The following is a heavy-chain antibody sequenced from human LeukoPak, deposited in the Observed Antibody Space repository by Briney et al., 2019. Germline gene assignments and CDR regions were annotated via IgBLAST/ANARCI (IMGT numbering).Heavy chain of an antibody. J-gene: IGHJ4*02. CDR1: VYSFTTYW. CDR2: IYPGDSDT. D-gene: IGHD6-13*01. V-gene: IGHV5-51*01. CDR3: ARRSTAASGFDY. Sequence: GESLKISCEASVYSFTTYWIGWVRQMPGKGLEWMGIIYPGDSDTRYSPSFQGQVTISDDKSISTAYLQWSSLKASDAAMFYYARRSTAASGFDYWGQGTLVTVSS.